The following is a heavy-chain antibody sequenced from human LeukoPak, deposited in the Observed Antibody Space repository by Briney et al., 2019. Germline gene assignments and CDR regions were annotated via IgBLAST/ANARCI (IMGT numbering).Heavy chain of an antibody. CDR3: ARVASVYYMDV. CDR2: INHSGST. V-gene: IGHV4-34*01. Sequence: PSETLSLTCAVYGGSFSGYYWSWIRQPPGKGLEWIGEINHSGSTNYNPSLKSRVTISVDTSKNQFSLKLSSVTAADTAVYYCARVASVYYMDVWGKGTTVTVSS. CDR1: GGSFSGYY. J-gene: IGHJ6*03.